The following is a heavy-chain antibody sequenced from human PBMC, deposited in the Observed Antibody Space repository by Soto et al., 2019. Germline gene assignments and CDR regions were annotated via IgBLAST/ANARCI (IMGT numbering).Heavy chain of an antibody. J-gene: IGHJ6*02. CDR3: ARRLVHYYGMDV. CDR2: ISGSGGST. Sequence: EVQLLESGGGLVQPGGSLRLSCAASGFTFSSYAMSWVRQAPGKGLEWVSAISGSGGSTYYADSVKGRFTISRDNSKNTLYLQMNSLRAEDTAVYYCARRLVHYYGMDVWGQGTTVTVSS. V-gene: IGHV3-23*01. D-gene: IGHD6-6*01. CDR1: GFTFSSYA.